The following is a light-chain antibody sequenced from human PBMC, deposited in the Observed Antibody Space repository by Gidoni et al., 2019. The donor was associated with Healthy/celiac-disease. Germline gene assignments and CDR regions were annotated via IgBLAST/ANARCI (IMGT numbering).Light chain of an antibody. Sequence: QSALTQPASVSGSPGQSITISCTGTSSDVGGYNYVSWYLQHPGKAPKLMIYDVSNRPSGVSNRCSGSKSGNTASMTISGRQAEDEADYYCSSYTSSSTRGVFGGGTKLTVL. J-gene: IGLJ3*02. V-gene: IGLV2-14*03. CDR1: SSDVGGYNY. CDR3: SSYTSSSTRGV. CDR2: DVS.